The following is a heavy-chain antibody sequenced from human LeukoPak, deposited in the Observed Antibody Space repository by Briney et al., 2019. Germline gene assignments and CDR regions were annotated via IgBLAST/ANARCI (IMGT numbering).Heavy chain of an antibody. V-gene: IGHV1-8*01. CDR1: GYTFTSHD. Sequence: GASVKVSCKASGYTFTSHDINWVRQATGQGLEWMGWMNPNSGNTGYAQKFQGRVTMTRNTSISTAYMELSSLRSEDTAVYYCARSIRVATGFDYWGQGTLVTVSS. CDR3: ARSIRVATGFDY. D-gene: IGHD5-12*01. J-gene: IGHJ4*02. CDR2: MNPNSGNT.